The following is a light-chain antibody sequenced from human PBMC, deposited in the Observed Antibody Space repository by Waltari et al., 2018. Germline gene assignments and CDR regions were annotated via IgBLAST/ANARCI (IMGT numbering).Light chain of an antibody. V-gene: IGKV4-1*01. Sequence: DIVMTQSPDSLAVSLGARATINCKSRQSVLDNANHRNYLSWYQQKSGQPPKVLFYWASSRKSGVPDRFSASGSGANFTLTITSLQAEDVGLYYCQQYSALPYTFGQGTKLEVK. CDR1: QSVLDNANHRNY. CDR2: WAS. J-gene: IGKJ2*01. CDR3: QQYSALPYT.